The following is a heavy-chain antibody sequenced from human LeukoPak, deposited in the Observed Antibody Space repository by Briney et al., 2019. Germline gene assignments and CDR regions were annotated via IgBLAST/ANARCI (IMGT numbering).Heavy chain of an antibody. CDR1: GFTFSSYS. CDR3: ARVRIVVVPAASPSRYYYYMDV. Sequence: GGSLRLSCAASGFTFSSYSMNWVRQAPGKGLEWVSSISSSSSYIYYADLVKGRFTISRDNAKNSLYLQMNSLRAEDTAVYYCARVRIVVVPAASPSRYYYYMDVWGKGTTVTVSS. D-gene: IGHD2-2*01. J-gene: IGHJ6*03. CDR2: ISSSSSYI. V-gene: IGHV3-21*01.